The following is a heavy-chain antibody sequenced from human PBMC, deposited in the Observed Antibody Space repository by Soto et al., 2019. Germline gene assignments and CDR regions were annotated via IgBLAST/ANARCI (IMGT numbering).Heavy chain of an antibody. Sequence: SETLSLTCAVSGGSITSSEWWSWVRQPPGKGLEWIGEISRTGSTNYNSTLKSRVTISLDKSNNQFSLKLNSVTAADTAVYYYASRAADRPFWGQGTLVTVSS. CDR3: ASRAADRPF. D-gene: IGHD6-6*01. CDR2: ISRTGST. V-gene: IGHV4-4*02. CDR1: GGSITSSEW. J-gene: IGHJ4*02.